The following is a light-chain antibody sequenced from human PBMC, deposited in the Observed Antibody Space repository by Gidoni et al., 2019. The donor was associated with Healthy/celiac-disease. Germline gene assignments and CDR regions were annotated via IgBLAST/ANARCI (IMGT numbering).Light chain of an antibody. V-gene: IGKV2-28*01. Sequence: VLTQSPLSLPVTPGEPASIPCRSSQSLLHSNGYNYLDWYLQKPGQSPQLLSYLGSNRASGVPDRFSGSGSGTDFTLKISRVEAEDVGVYYCMQALQTSWTFGQGTKVEIK. CDR2: LGS. J-gene: IGKJ1*01. CDR1: QSLLHSNGYNY. CDR3: MQALQTSWT.